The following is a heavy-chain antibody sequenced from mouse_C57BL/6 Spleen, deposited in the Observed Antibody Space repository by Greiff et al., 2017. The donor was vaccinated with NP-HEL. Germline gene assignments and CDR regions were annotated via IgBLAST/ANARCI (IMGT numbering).Heavy chain of an antibody. J-gene: IGHJ1*03. V-gene: IGHV2-9-1*01. CDR3: ARTDYYGAPLTYWYFDV. D-gene: IGHD1-1*01. CDR1: GFSLTSYA. Sequence: VHLVESGPGLVAPSQSLSITCTVSGFSLTSYAISWVRQPPGKGLEWLGVIWTGGGTNYNSALKSRLSISKDNSKSQVFLKMNSLQTDDTARYYCARTDYYGAPLTYWYFDVWGTGTTVTVSS. CDR2: IWTGGGT.